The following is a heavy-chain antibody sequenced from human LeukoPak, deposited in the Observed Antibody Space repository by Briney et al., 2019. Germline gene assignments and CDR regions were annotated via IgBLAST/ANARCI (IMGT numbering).Heavy chain of an antibody. CDR2: IYYSGST. V-gene: IGHV4-59*01. D-gene: IGHD3-9*01. CDR1: GGSISSYY. CDR3: ARVTTIFSGFDP. J-gene: IGHJ5*02. Sequence: SETLSLTCTVSGGSISSYYWSWLRQPPGKGLEWIGYIYYSGSTNYNPSLKSRVTISVDTSKNQFSLKLSSVTAADTAVYYCARVTTIFSGFDPWGQGTLVTVSS.